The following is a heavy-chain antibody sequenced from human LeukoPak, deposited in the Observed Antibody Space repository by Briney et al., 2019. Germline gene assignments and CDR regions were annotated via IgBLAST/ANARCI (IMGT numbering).Heavy chain of an antibody. V-gene: IGHV3-11*06. CDR1: GFTFSDYY. D-gene: IGHD3-10*01. CDR2: ISSSSSYT. CDR3: ARDGVSLWFGELFDY. Sequence: GGSLRLSCAASGFTFSDYYMSWIRQAPGKGLEWVSYISSSSSYTNYADSVKGRFTISRDNAKNSLYLQMNSLRAEDTAVYYCARDGVSLWFGELFDYWGQGTLVTVSS. J-gene: IGHJ4*02.